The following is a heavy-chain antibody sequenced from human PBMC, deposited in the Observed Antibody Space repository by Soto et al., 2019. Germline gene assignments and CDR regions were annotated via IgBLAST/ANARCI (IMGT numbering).Heavy chain of an antibody. V-gene: IGHV3-30*03. D-gene: IGHD5-18*01. Sequence: GGSLRLSCAASGFTFSSYGMHWVRQAPGKGLEWVAVISYDGSNKYYADSVKGRLTISRDNSKNTLYLQMNSLRAEDTAVYYCATPQYKAAMVSLDYWGQGTLVTVSS. CDR2: ISYDGSNK. CDR1: GFTFSSYG. CDR3: ATPQYKAAMVSLDY. J-gene: IGHJ4*02.